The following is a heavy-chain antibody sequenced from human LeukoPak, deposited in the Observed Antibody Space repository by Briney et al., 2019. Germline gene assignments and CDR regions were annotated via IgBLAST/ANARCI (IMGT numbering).Heavy chain of an antibody. Sequence: GGSLRLSCAASGFTFSDYYMSWIRQAPGKGLEWVSYISSSGSTIYYADSVKGRFTISRDNAKNSLYLQMNSLRAEDTAVYYCARDWWSPIPREYYFDYWGQGTLVTVSS. CDR3: ARDWWSPIPREYYFDY. D-gene: IGHD2-15*01. V-gene: IGHV3-11*01. CDR1: GFTFSDYY. J-gene: IGHJ4*02. CDR2: ISSSGSTI.